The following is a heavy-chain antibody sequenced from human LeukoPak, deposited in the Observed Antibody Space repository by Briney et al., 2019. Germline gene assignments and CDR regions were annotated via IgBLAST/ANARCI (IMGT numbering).Heavy chain of an antibody. CDR3: ASFKVVVAAGDFDY. V-gene: IGHV4-39*01. Sequence: SETLSLTCTVSGGAIKSNNYYWAWIRQPPGKGLEWIGNFHYSGSSYYNPSLKSRATISVHTSKSQISLKLSSVTAADTAVFYCASFKVVVAAGDFDYWGQGTLVTVSS. D-gene: IGHD2-15*01. CDR1: GGAIKSNNYY. J-gene: IGHJ4*02. CDR2: FHYSGSS.